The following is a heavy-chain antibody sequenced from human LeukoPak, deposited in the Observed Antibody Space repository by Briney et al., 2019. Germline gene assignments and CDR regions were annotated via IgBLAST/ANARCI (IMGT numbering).Heavy chain of an antibody. CDR2: INWNSGST. V-gene: IGHV3-20*04. J-gene: IGHJ4*02. Sequence: GGSLRLSCAASGFTVSSNFMTWVRQAPGKGLEWVSGINWNSGSTGYADSVKGRFTISRDNAKNSLYLQMNSLRAEDTALYYCAREEFDYWGQGTLVTVSS. CDR1: GFTVSSNF. CDR3: AREEFDY.